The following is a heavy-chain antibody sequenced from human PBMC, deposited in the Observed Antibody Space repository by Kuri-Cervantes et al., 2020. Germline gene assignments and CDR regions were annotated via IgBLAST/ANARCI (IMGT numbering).Heavy chain of an antibody. CDR1: GFTFSSYS. V-gene: IGHV3-48*04. J-gene: IGHJ4*02. CDR2: ISSSSSTI. Sequence: GGSLRLSCAASGFTFSSYSMNWVRQAPGKGLEWVSYISSSSSTIYYADSVKGRFTISRDNTKNTLYLQMNSLKTEDTAVYYCTTASGGYWGQGTLVTVSS. CDR3: TTASGGY. D-gene: IGHD3-10*01.